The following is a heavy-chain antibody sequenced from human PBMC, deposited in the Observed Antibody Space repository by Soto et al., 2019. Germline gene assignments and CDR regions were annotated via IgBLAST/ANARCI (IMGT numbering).Heavy chain of an antibody. CDR1: GGTFSSYA. D-gene: IGHD2-15*01. CDR3: ARESGSNCSGGSCSGADAFDI. J-gene: IGHJ3*02. CDR2: IIPIFGTA. Sequence: ASVKVSCKASGGTFSSYAISWVRQAPGQGLEWMGGIIPIFGTANYAQKFQGRVTITADESTSTAYMELSSLRPEDTAVYYCARESGSNCSGGSCSGADAFDIWGQGTMVTVSS. V-gene: IGHV1-69*13.